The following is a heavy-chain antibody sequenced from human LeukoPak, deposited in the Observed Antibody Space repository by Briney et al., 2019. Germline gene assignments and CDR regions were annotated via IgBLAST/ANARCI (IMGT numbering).Heavy chain of an antibody. V-gene: IGHV3-53*01. CDR1: GFTVSRNY. CDR2: IYSGGST. Sequence: PGGSLRLSCAASGFTVSRNYMSWVRQAPGKGLEWVSVIYSGGSTYYADSVKGRFTISRDNSKNTLYLQMNSLRAEDTAMYYCARDTVTTAAPGGPWGQGTLVTYSS. J-gene: IGHJ5*02. D-gene: IGHD4-17*01. CDR3: ARDTVTTAAPGGP.